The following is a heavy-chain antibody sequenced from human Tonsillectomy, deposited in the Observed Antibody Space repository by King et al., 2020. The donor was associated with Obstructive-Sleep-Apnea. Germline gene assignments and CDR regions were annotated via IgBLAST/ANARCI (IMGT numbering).Heavy chain of an antibody. J-gene: IGHJ4*02. CDR1: GYSFISYW. CDR2: IDPGDSDI. Sequence: QLVQSGAEVKKPGESLKISCQGSGYSFISYWIGWVRQMPGKGLEWMVMIDPGDSDIKYSPSFQGLVTMSVDKSTSTAYLQWSSLKVSDTALYFCARGAVAGTLRDYYFDYWGRGTLVTVSS. V-gene: IGHV5-51*01. CDR3: ARGAVAGTLRDYYFDY. D-gene: IGHD6-19*01.